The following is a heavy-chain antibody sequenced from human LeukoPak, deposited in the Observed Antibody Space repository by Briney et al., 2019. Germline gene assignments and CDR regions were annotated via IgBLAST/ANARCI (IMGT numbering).Heavy chain of an antibody. D-gene: IGHD2-15*01. CDR1: GFTFSSYW. J-gene: IGHJ6*03. Sequence: PGGSLRLSCGASGFTFSSYWMHWVRQAPGKGLVWVSRINNDGSSTSYADSVQGRFTISRDNAKNTLYLQMNSLRAEDTAVYYCAKDAAYYYYMDVWGKGTTVTVSS. V-gene: IGHV3-74*01. CDR2: INNDGSST. CDR3: AKDAAYYYYMDV.